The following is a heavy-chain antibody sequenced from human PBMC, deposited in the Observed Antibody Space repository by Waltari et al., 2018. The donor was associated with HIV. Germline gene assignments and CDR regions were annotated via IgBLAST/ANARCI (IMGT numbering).Heavy chain of an antibody. CDR2: INHRRNT. J-gene: IGHJ4*02. V-gene: IGHV4-34*01. Sequence: QVQLQQWGAGLLKPSETLSLTCAVYGEPFDGSYWSWIRQPPGKRLEWMGEINHRRNTNYNPSLKSRLTMSVDASKNKFSLNLNSVTAADTGVYYCARRALWLRPVYYFDYWGQGALVTVSS. D-gene: IGHD5-12*01. CDR1: GEPFDGSY. CDR3: ARRALWLRPVYYFDY.